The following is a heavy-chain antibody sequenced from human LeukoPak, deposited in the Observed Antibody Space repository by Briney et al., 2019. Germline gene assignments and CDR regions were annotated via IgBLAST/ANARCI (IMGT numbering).Heavy chain of an antibody. CDR2: IFPGDSDT. CDR3: ASEYCSGGNCYFDY. CDR1: EYSYATYW. V-gene: IGHV5-51*01. Sequence: GESLKISCKGSEYSYATYWIGWVRQMPGQGLEWMGIIFPGDSDTRYSPSFQGQVTISADKSISTAYLQWSSLKASDTAIYYCASEYCSGGNCYFDYWGQGTLVTVSS. D-gene: IGHD2-15*01. J-gene: IGHJ4*02.